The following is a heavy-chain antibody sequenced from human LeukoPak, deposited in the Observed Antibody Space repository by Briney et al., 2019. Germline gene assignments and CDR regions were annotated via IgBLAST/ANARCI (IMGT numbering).Heavy chain of an antibody. CDR2: TYPSGGT. J-gene: IGHJ3*02. CDR3: ARGLGSLTYEAFDI. CDR1: GGSISSYY. D-gene: IGHD3-10*01. V-gene: IGHV4-4*07. Sequence: SETLSLTCTVSGGSISSYYWSWIRQPAGKGLEWIGRTYPSGGTNYNPSLQSRVTMSVDTSKNQFSPKLSSVTAADTALYYCARGLGSLTYEAFDIWDQGTMVTVSS.